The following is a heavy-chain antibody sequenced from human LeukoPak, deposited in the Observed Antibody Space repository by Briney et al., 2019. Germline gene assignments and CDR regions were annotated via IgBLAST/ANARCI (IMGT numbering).Heavy chain of an antibody. V-gene: IGHV6-1*01. CDR3: ARGGVLLWFGEYMWRAFDI. CDR1: GDSVSSNSAA. J-gene: IGHJ3*02. D-gene: IGHD3-10*01. Sequence: SQTLSLTCAISGDSVSSNSAAWNWIRQSPSRGLEWLGRTYYRSKWYNDYAVSVKSRITINPDTSKNQFSLQLNSVTPEDTAVYYCARGGVLLWFGEYMWRAFDIWGQGTMVTVSS. CDR2: TYYRSKWYN.